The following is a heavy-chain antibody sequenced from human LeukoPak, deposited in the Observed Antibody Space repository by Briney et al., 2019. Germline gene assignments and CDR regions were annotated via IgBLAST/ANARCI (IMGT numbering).Heavy chain of an antibody. J-gene: IGHJ5*02. CDR1: GFTFGDHA. D-gene: IGHD2-2*01. Sequence: GGSLRLSCTASGFTFGDHAMSWVRQAPGKGLEWVGFIRSKVYGGTTEYAVSVKGRFTISRDDSKSIAYLQMNSLKTEDTAVYYCTRACSSTSCPASGFDPWGQGTLVTVSS. CDR3: TRACSSTSCPASGFDP. V-gene: IGHV3-49*04. CDR2: IRSKVYGGTT.